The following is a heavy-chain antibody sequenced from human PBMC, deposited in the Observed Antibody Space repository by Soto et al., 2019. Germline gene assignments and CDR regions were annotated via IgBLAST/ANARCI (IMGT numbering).Heavy chain of an antibody. CDR2: INHSGRT. V-gene: IGHV4-34*01. CDR3: ARGYVRATAYFDA. D-gene: IGHD2-21*02. CDR1: DGSFIGYF. Sequence: QVELQQWGPGLVKPSETLSLTCTIHDGSFIGYFWSWIRQSPEKGLEWIGEINHSGRTSYNLSLRSRVTISVDTSNNQFSLKLTSVAAADTAVYYSARGYVRATAYFDAWGQGSPVIVSS. J-gene: IGHJ4*02.